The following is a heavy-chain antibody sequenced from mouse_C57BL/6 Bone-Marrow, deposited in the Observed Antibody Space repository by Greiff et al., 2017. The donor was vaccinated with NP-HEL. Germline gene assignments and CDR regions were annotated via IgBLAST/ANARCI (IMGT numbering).Heavy chain of an antibody. CDR3: ARAYGSSFAY. CDR2: ISYDGSN. CDR1: GYSITSGYY. D-gene: IGHD1-1*01. Sequence: EVQLQQSGPGLVKPSQSLSLTCSVTGYSITSGYYWNWIRQFPGNKLEWMGYISYDGSNNYNPSLKNRISITRDTSKNQFFLKLNSVTTEDTATYYCARAYGSSFAYWGQGTLVTVSA. J-gene: IGHJ3*01. V-gene: IGHV3-6*01.